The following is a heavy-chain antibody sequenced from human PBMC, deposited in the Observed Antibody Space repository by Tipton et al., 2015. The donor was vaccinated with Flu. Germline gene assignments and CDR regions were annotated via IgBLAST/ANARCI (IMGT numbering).Heavy chain of an antibody. CDR2: IYYSGST. J-gene: IGHJ4*02. V-gene: IGHV4-59*07. Sequence: TLSLTCTVSGGSISSYYWSWIRQPPGKGLEWIGYIYYSGSTNYNPSLKSRVTISVDTSKNQFSLKLRSVTAADTAVYYCASAPDSIVGATVFDYWGQGTLVTVSS. CDR3: ASAPDSIVGATVFDY. D-gene: IGHD1-26*01. CDR1: GGSISSYY.